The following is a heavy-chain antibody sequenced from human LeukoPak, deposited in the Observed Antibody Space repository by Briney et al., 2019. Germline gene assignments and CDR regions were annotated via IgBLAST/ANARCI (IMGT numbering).Heavy chain of an antibody. CDR3: ARDTFDFWSGYYPAPSDV. J-gene: IGHJ6*02. V-gene: IGHV1-18*01. CDR2: ISAYNGNT. CDR1: GYTFTSYG. D-gene: IGHD3-3*01. Sequence: GASVKVSCKASGYTFTSYGISWVRQAPGQGLEWMGWISAYNGNTNYAQKLQGRVTMTTDTSTSTAYMELRSLRSDDTAVYYCARDTFDFWSGYYPAPSDVWGQGTTVTVSS.